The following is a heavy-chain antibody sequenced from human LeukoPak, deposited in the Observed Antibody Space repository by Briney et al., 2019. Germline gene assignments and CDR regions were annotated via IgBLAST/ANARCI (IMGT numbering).Heavy chain of an antibody. Sequence: MASETLSLTCTVSCRSISRSSYYWGWIRQPPGKGLEWFGSIYDSGSTYYNPSLERRVTVSVDTTKNQFSLKVSDVTAADTAVYYCARPGPPTVVTPNRAFDIWGQGTMVTVSS. V-gene: IGHV4-39*01. D-gene: IGHD4-23*01. CDR2: IYDSGST. CDR1: CRSISRSSYY. CDR3: ARPGPPTVVTPNRAFDI. J-gene: IGHJ3*02.